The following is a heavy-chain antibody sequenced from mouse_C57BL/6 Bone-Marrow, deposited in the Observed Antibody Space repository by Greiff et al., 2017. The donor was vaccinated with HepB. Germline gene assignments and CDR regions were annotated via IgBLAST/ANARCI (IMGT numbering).Heavy chain of an antibody. CDR3: ARQKVTAFAY. CDR2: ISSGGSYT. Sequence: EVKLQESGGDLVKPGGSLKLSCAASGFTFSSYGMSWVRQTPDKRLEWVATISSGGSYTYYPDSVKGRFTISRDNAKNTLYLQMSSLKSEDTAMYYCARQKVTAFAYWGQGTLVTVSA. V-gene: IGHV5-6*01. CDR1: GFTFSSYG. J-gene: IGHJ3*01. D-gene: IGHD2-1*01.